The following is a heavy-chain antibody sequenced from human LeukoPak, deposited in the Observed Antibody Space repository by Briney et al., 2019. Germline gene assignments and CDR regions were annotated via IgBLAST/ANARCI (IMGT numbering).Heavy chain of an antibody. CDR2: IYYSGST. Sequence: SETLSLTCTVSGGSISSGGYYWSWIRQHPGKGLEWIGYIYYSGSTYYNPSLKSRVTISVDTSKNQFSLKLSSVTAADTAVYYCARLNGRGYYVDVWGKGTTVTVSS. V-gene: IGHV4-31*03. CDR3: ARLNGRGYYVDV. D-gene: IGHD2-8*01. CDR1: GGSISSGGYY. J-gene: IGHJ6*03.